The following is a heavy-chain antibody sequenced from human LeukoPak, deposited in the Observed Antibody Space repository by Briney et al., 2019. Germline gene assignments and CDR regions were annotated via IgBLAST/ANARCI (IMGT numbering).Heavy chain of an antibody. CDR2: ISGSGGST. Sequence: PGGSLRLSCAASGFTFSSYAMNWVRQAPGKGLEWVSAISGSGGSTYYADSVKGRFTTSRDNAKNSVFLQMSSLRPDDTAVYYCAKGEYHQDGIGENRFDNWGQGALVTVSS. CDR1: GFTFSSYA. D-gene: IGHD5-24*01. J-gene: IGHJ4*02. CDR3: AKGEYHQDGIGENRFDN. V-gene: IGHV3-23*01.